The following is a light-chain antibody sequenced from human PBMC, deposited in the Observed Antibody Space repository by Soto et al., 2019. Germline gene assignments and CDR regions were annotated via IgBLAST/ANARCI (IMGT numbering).Light chain of an antibody. CDR1: QSVSSY. J-gene: IGKJ1*01. V-gene: IGKV3-11*01. CDR3: QQRSNWPRT. CDR2: DAS. Sequence: ILLTQSPATHSLSPGERATLSCRASQSVSSYLAWYHQKPGQAPSLLLYDASNRATGIPARFSGSGSGTDFTLTISSLEPEDFGVYYCQQRSNWPRTVGQGTNVDSK.